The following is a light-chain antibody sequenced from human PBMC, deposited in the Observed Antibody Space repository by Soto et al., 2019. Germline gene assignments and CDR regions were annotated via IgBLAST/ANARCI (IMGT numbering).Light chain of an antibody. CDR2: DAY. CDR3: QQRSNWLT. Sequence: EIVLTQSPATLSLSPGERATLSCRASQSVRNYLAWYQQKPGQAPRLLIYDAYNRATGIPARFSGSGSGTDFTLTISSLEPEDFAVYYCQQRSNWLTFGGGTKVEIK. V-gene: IGKV3-11*01. CDR1: QSVRNY. J-gene: IGKJ4*01.